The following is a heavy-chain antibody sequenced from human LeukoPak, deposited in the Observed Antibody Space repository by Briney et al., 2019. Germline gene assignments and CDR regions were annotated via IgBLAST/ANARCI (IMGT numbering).Heavy chain of an antibody. CDR3: ARLGWGGAWNHYLYYYMDV. J-gene: IGHJ6*03. CDR2: IKQDGSEK. CDR1: GFTFTSYW. V-gene: IGHV3-7*01. Sequence: GGSLRLSCAASGFTFTSYWMSWVRQAPGKGLEWVANIKQDGSEKYYVDSVKGRFTISRDNAKNSLYLKMNSLRAEDTAVYYCARLGWGGAWNHYLYYYMDVWGKGTAVTVSS. D-gene: IGHD3-10*01.